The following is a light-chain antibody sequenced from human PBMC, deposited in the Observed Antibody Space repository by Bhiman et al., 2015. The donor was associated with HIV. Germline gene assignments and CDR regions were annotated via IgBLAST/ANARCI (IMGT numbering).Light chain of an antibody. CDR2: DVS. Sequence: QSALTQPASVSGSPGQSITISCTGTSSDVGGYNYVSWCQQHPGKAPKLMIYDVSXRPSGVSNRFSGSKSGNTASLTISGLQAEDEADYYCSSYTSSSTYVFGTGTKVTVL. J-gene: IGLJ1*01. CDR1: SSDVGGYNY. V-gene: IGLV2-14*03. CDR3: SSYTSSSTYV.